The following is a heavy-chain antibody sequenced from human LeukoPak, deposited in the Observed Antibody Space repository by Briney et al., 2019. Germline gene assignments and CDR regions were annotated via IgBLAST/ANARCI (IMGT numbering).Heavy chain of an antibody. CDR2: ISGSDGST. CDR1: GFTFSSYS. Sequence: GGSLRLSCASSGFTFSSYSMSWVRQAPGKGLEWVSAISGSDGSTYYADSVKGRFTISRDNSKNTLYLQMNSLRAEDTAVYYCAKDLSPGVYWGQGTLVTVSS. D-gene: IGHD2-8*01. CDR3: AKDLSPGVY. V-gene: IGHV3-23*01. J-gene: IGHJ4*02.